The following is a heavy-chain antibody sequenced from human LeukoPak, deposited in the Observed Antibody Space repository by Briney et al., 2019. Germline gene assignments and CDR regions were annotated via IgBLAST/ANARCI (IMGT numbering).Heavy chain of an antibody. Sequence: SETPSLTCTVSGGSISSYYWSWIRQPPGKGLEWIGNIYYSGSTNYNPSLKSRVTISVDTSKNQFSLKLSSVTAADTAVYYCARHGSTGDTDYWGQGTLVTVSS. CDR1: GGSISSYY. J-gene: IGHJ4*02. CDR2: IYYSGST. D-gene: IGHD2-8*02. V-gene: IGHV4-59*01. CDR3: ARHGSTGDTDY.